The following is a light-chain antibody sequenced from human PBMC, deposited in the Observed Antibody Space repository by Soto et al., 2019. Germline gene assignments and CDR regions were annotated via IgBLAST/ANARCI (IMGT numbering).Light chain of an antibody. CDR3: HHAHSIPFA. CDR1: QDINSR. V-gene: IGKV1-12*01. J-gene: IGKJ3*01. Sequence: DIQMTQSPSAVSASVGDRVTITCRASQDINSRLAWYQQKPGNAPKLLISDASSLQSGVPSRFSGSGSGTDFRLTISILQPEDFAAYYCHHAHSIPFALGPGTKVEIK. CDR2: DAS.